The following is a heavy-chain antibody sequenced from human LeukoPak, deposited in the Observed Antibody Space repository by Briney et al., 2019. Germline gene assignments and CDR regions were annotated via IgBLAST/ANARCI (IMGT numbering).Heavy chain of an antibody. D-gene: IGHD4-17*01. CDR3: ARDKTTFTTFDY. V-gene: IGHV3-74*01. CDR2: ISPDGSTT. J-gene: IGHJ4*02. Sequence: GGSLRLSCAASGFTFTNYWMHWFRQAPGKGLVWLERISPDGSTTGYADSVKGRCTSSRDNAKNTVYLQINSLRPEDTAVYYCARDKTTFTTFDYWGQGTLVTVSS. CDR1: GFTFTNYW.